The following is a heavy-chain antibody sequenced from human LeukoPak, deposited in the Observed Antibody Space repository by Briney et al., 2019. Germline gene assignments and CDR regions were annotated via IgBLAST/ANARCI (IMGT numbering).Heavy chain of an antibody. CDR3: ARDPSSGWYLKGWFDP. CDR1: GFTFSSYW. CDR2: IKQDGSEK. J-gene: IGHJ5*02. Sequence: GGSLRLSCAASGFTFSSYWMSWVRQAPGKGLEWVAIIKQDGSEKYYVDSVKGRFTISRDNAKNSLYLQMNSLRAEDTAVYYCARDPSSGWYLKGWFDPWGQGTLVTVSS. D-gene: IGHD6-19*01. V-gene: IGHV3-7*01.